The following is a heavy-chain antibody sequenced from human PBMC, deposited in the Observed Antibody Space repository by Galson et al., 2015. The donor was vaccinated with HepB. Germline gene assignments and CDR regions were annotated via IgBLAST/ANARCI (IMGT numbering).Heavy chain of an antibody. CDR3: AKVAIQLWLLDY. J-gene: IGHJ4*02. CDR1: GFTFSSYA. V-gene: IGHV3-23*01. Sequence: SLRLSCAASGFTFSSYAMSWVRQAPGKGLEWVSAISGSGGSTYYADSVKGRFTVSRDNSKNTLYLQMNSLRAEDTAVYYCAKVAIQLWLLDYWGQGTLVTVSS. CDR2: ISGSGGST. D-gene: IGHD5-18*01.